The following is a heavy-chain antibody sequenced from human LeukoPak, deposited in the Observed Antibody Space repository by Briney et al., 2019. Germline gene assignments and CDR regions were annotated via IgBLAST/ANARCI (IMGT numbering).Heavy chain of an antibody. V-gene: IGHV3-74*01. CDR3: ARDGPCINGICYTDFDY. Sequence: PGRSLRLSCGGSGFTFSTYWFNWVRQGPGKRLVWVAQINGDGSVTRYADSVKGRFTISRDNAKNTVYLQRNSLSAEDTAVYYCARDGPCINGICYTDFDYWGLGTLVTVSS. J-gene: IGHJ4*02. CDR1: GFTFSTYW. D-gene: IGHD2-8*01. CDR2: INGDGSVT.